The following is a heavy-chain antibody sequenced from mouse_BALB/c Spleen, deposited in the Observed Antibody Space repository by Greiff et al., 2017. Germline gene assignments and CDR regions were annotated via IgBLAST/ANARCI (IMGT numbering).Heavy chain of an antibody. CDR2: IRSKSNNYAT. CDR1: GFTFNTYA. V-gene: IGHV10-1*02. D-gene: IGHD1-1*01. Sequence: EVQGVESGGGLVQPKGSLKLSCAASGFTFNTYAMNWVRQAPGKGLEWVARIRSKSNNYATYYADSVKDRFTISRDDSQSMLYLQMNNLKTEDTAMYYCVRRDYYGSAWFAYWGQGTLVTVSA. CDR3: VRRDYYGSAWFAY. J-gene: IGHJ3*01.